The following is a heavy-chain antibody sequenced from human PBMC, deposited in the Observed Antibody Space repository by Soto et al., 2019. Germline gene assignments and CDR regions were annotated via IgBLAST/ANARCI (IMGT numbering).Heavy chain of an antibody. CDR1: GFSLSTNGMG. V-gene: IGHV2-5*02. Sequence: QVTLKATGPSLVQPTQTLTLTCTFSGFSLSTNGMGVGWIRQPPGKALEWLVIIYWDDGRRYNPSLRNRLTVTKDTSKNQVVLTLTDVDPVDTATYYCAQRRHLGAIIVLDPWGQGARVTVSS. J-gene: IGHJ5*02. D-gene: IGHD5-12*01. CDR2: IYWDDGR. CDR3: AQRRHLGAIIVLDP.